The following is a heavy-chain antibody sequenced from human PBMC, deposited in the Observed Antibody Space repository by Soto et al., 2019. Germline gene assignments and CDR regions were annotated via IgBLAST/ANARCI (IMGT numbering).Heavy chain of an antibody. CDR2: INPKFGDT. CDR3: ARNMDYYYGPGSGNGHGV. D-gene: IGHD3-10*01. Sequence: QVQLVQSGAEVKEPGDSVRVSCEASGYTFTAYYIHWVRQAPGQGLEWMGWINPKFGDTTYAQDFQGRLTLTSDMSLSTVYMDLSRLTSDDTAIYYCARNMDYYYGPGSGNGHGVWGQGNTVNVFS. J-gene: IGHJ6*01. CDR1: GYTFTAYY. V-gene: IGHV1-2*02.